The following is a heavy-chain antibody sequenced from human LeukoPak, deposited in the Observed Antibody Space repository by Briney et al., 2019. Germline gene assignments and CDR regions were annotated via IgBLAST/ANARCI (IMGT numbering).Heavy chain of an antibody. Sequence: PSETLSLTCAVYGGSFSGYYWSWIRQPPGKGLEWIGEINHSGSTNYNPSLKSRVTISVDTSKNQFSLKLSSVTAADTAVYYCARGATVTSLRANWFDPRGQGTLVTVSS. J-gene: IGHJ5*02. CDR2: INHSGST. V-gene: IGHV4-34*01. CDR1: GGSFSGYY. CDR3: ARGATVTSLRANWFDP. D-gene: IGHD4-17*01.